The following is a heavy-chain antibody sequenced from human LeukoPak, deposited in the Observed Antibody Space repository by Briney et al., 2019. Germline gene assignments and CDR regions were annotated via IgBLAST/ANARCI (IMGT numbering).Heavy chain of an antibody. CDR3: FVHYYDSSGYYLGDDAFDI. V-gene: IGHV3-15*01. D-gene: IGHD3-22*01. J-gene: IGHJ3*02. CDR1: GFTFSNAW. Sequence: GGPLRLSCAASGFTFSNAWMSWVRQAPGKGLEWVGRIKSKTDGGTTDYAAPVKGRFTISRDDSKNTLYLQMNILKTEDTAVYSCFVHYYDSSGYYLGDDAFDIWGKGKMVTVSS. CDR2: IKSKTDGGTT.